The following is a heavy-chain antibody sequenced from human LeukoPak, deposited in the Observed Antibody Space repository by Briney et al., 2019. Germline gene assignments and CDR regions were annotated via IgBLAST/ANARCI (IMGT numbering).Heavy chain of an antibody. Sequence: SETLSLTCTVSGYSISSGYYWAWIRQPPGKGLEWIGSIFHTGSTYHNPSLKSRVTISVDTSKNQFSLKLNSVTAADTAVYYCASQAGDHWGQGTLVTVSS. CDR2: IFHTGST. D-gene: IGHD6-19*01. CDR3: ASQAGDH. V-gene: IGHV4-38-2*02. CDR1: GYSISSGYY. J-gene: IGHJ4*02.